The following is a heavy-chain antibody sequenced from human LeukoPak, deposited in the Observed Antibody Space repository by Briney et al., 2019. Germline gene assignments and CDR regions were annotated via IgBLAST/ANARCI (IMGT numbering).Heavy chain of an antibody. CDR2: IYYSGST. Sequence: SETLSLTCTVSGGSISSYYWSWIRQPPGKGLEWIGYIYYSGSTNYNPSLKSRVTISVDTSKNQFSLKLSSVTAADTAVYYCARVGRGYSYGYIPHWGQGTLVTVSS. CDR1: GGSISSYY. D-gene: IGHD5-18*01. V-gene: IGHV4-59*01. CDR3: ARVGRGYSYGYIPH. J-gene: IGHJ4*02.